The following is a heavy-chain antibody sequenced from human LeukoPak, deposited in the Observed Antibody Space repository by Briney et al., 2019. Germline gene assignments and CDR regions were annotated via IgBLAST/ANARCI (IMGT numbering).Heavy chain of an antibody. CDR3: ARGGFGGSYNWFDP. V-gene: IGHV1-2*02. CDR1: GYTFTGYY. CDR2: INPNSGGT. J-gene: IGHJ5*02. D-gene: IGHD3-16*01. Sequence: GASVKVSCKASGYTFTGYYMHWVRQAPGQGLEWMGWINPNSGGTNYAQKFQGRVTMTRDTSISTAYMEQSRQRSDDTALYYCARGGFGGSYNWFDPWGQGTLVTVSS.